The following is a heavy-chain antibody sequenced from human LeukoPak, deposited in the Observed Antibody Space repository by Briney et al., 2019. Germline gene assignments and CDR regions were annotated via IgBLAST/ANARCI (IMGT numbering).Heavy chain of an antibody. CDR3: ARAVKTYYGSGSYYFDY. V-gene: IGHV4-30-4*01. D-gene: IGHD3-10*01. CDR2: IYYSRRT. CDR1: GGSISSSDYY. Sequence: PSETLSLTCTVSGGSISSSDYYWSWIRQHPGKGLEWIGYIYYSRRTYYNTSLRSRVTISVDTSRKQVFLRLNSVAAADTAVYYCARAVKTYYGSGSYYFDYWGQGTLVTISS. J-gene: IGHJ4*02.